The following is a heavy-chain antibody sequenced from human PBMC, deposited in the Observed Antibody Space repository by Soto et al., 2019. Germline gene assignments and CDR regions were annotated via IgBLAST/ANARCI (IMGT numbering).Heavy chain of an antibody. J-gene: IGHJ6*02. CDR1: GYTFTSYG. CDR3: ASLGSYSSSRPLDYGMDV. CDR2: ISAYNGNT. Sequence: ASVKVSCKASGYTFTSYGISWVRHAPGQGLEWMGWISAYNGNTNYAQKLQGRVTMTPDESTSTAYMELSSLRSEDTAVYYCASLGSYSSSRPLDYGMDVWGQGTTVTVSS. V-gene: IGHV1-18*01. D-gene: IGHD6-6*01.